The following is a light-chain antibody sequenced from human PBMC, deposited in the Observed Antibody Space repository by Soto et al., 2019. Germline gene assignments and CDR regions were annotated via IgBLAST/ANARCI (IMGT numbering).Light chain of an antibody. V-gene: IGLV2-8*01. CDR1: SSDVGSYVF. Sequence: QSALTQPPSASGSPGQSVAISCTGTSSDVGSYVFVSWYQQHPGKAPKLIIYEVTKRPSGVPDRFSGSKSGNTASLTVSGLQVEDEADCYCSLYAGGNNVIFGGGTKLTVL. J-gene: IGLJ2*01. CDR3: SLYAGGNNVI. CDR2: EVT.